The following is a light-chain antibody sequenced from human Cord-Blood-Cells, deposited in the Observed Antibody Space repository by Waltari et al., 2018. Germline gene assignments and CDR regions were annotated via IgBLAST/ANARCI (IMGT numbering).Light chain of an antibody. V-gene: IGLV2-14*01. J-gene: IGLJ1*01. Sequence: QSALTQPASVSGSPGQSITISCTGTSSDVGGYNYFSWYQQHPGNAPKLMIYDVSKRPSGVSNRFSGSKSGNTASLTISGLQAEDEADYYCSSYTSSSTYVFGTGTKVTVL. CDR3: SSYTSSSTYV. CDR1: SSDVGGYNY. CDR2: DVS.